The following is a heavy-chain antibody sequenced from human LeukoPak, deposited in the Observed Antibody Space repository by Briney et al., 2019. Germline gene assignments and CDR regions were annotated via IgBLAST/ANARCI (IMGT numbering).Heavy chain of an antibody. CDR2: ISYDGSNK. D-gene: IGHD6-19*01. V-gene: IGHV3-30*18. J-gene: IGHJ6*02. CDR3: AKDLPSSGWPTLDV. Sequence: GGSLRLSCAASGFTFSSYGMHWVRQAPGKGLEWVAVISYDGSNKYYADSVKGRFTISRDNSKNTLYLQMNSLRAEDTAVYYCAKDLPSSGWPTLDVWGQGTTVTVSS. CDR1: GFTFSSYG.